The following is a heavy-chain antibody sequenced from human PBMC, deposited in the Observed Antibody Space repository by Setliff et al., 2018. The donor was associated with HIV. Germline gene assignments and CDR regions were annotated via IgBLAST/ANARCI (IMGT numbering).Heavy chain of an antibody. Sequence: SETLSLTCTVSGDSISSNSWSWIRQPPGGGLEFIGYISYSGSTNYNPSLKGRITISVDASKNRFSLKLMSVTAADTAVYYCARLRGLARIYFYYYMDVWGKGTTVTVSS. CDR2: ISYSGST. V-gene: IGHV4-59*01. CDR1: GDSISSNS. J-gene: IGHJ6*03. CDR3: ARLRGLARIYFYYYMDV. D-gene: IGHD3-9*01.